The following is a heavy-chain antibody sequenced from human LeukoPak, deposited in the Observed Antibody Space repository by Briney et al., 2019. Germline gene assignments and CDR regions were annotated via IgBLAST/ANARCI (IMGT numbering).Heavy chain of an antibody. V-gene: IGHV3-48*03. Sequence: GGSLRLSCAASGFNFNNYGMNWVRQAPGKGLEWISYISGSGSIIYDADSVKGRFTISRDNAKNSLYLQMNSLRAEDTAVYHCARVYSPFSTWFDPWGQGTLVTVSS. CDR2: ISGSGSII. CDR1: GFNFNNYG. CDR3: ARVYSPFSTWFDP. D-gene: IGHD1-26*01. J-gene: IGHJ5*02.